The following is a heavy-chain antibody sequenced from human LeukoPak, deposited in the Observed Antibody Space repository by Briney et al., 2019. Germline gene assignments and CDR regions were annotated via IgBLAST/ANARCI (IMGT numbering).Heavy chain of an antibody. J-gene: IGHJ5*02. CDR3: ASSRGLRAAAGWFDP. CDR2: ISSSSSTI. V-gene: IGHV3-48*01. D-gene: IGHD6-13*01. CDR1: GFTFSSYS. Sequence: GGSLRLSCAASGFTFSSYSMNWVRQAPGKGLEWVSYISSSSSTIYYADSVKGRFTISRDNSKNTLYLQMNSLRAEDTAVYYCASSRGLRAAAGWFDPWGQGTLVTVSS.